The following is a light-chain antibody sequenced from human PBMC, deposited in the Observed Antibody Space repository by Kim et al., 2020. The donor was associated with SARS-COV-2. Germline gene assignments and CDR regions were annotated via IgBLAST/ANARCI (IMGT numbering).Light chain of an antibody. Sequence: ATINCKSSQSVLYSSNNKNYLAWYQQKPGQPPKLLIYWASTRESGVPDRFSGSGSGTDFTLTISSLQAEDVAVYYCQQYYSTLFTFGPGTKVDIK. CDR2: WAS. J-gene: IGKJ3*01. CDR1: QSVLYSSNNKNY. CDR3: QQYYSTLFT. V-gene: IGKV4-1*01.